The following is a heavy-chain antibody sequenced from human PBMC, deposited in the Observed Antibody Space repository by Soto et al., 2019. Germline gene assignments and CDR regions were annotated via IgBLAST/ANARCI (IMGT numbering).Heavy chain of an antibody. CDR3: ARWSYLDY. CDR2: ISGSDGKT. J-gene: IGHJ4*02. CDR1: GFSFGSYA. D-gene: IGHD3-3*01. Sequence: PGGSLRLSCAASGFSFGSYALSWVRQAPGKGLEWVSTISGSDGKTFYADSVQGRFSISRDTSQSTLYLQMNSLRADDTAMYYCARWSYLDYWGQGTRVTVSS. V-gene: IGHV3-23*01.